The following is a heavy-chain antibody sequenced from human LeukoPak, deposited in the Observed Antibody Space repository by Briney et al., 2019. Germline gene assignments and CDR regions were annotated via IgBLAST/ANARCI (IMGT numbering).Heavy chain of an antibody. CDR1: GGTFSSYA. V-gene: IGHV1-69*05. CDR2: IIPIFGTA. J-gene: IGHJ6*03. D-gene: IGHD6-13*01. Sequence: SVKVSCKASGGTFSSYAISWVRQAPGQGLEWMGGIIPIFGTANYAQKSQGRVTITTDESTSTAYMELSSLRSEDTAVYYCARGLVYSSSWLSFYYYYYMDVWGKGTTVTVSS. CDR3: ARGLVYSSSWLSFYYYYYMDV.